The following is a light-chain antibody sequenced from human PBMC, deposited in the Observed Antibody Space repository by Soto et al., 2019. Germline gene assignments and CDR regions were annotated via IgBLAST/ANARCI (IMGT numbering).Light chain of an antibody. V-gene: IGKV3-20*01. CDR1: QTMTRAY. Sequence: ESVLMTSPGTLSLSPGAGATLSCRASQTMTRAYLAWYQQKPGQAPRLLIYAASYRATGIPDKFSGSGSGTDFSLTISRLEPEDFAVYYCQQYGSSPPITFGQGTRLEIK. J-gene: IGKJ5*01. CDR2: AAS. CDR3: QQYGSSPPIT.